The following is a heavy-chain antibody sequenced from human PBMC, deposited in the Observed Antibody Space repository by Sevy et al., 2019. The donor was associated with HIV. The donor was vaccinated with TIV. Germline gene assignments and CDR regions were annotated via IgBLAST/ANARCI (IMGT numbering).Heavy chain of an antibody. D-gene: IGHD2-8*01. CDR1: GFTFSKYS. CDR3: AREGCTKPHDY. J-gene: IGHJ4*02. V-gene: IGHV3-23*01. CDR2: LSFGCGEI. Sequence: GGSLRLSCAASGFTFSKYSMSWVRQPPGEGLEWVSTLSFGCGEINYADSVKGRFTISRDNSKGSVYLQMNNLRPEDTAVYYCAREGCTKPHDYWGQGTLVTVSS.